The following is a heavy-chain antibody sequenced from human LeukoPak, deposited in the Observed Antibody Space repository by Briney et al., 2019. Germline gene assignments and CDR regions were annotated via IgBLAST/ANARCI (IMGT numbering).Heavy chain of an antibody. CDR1: GFTFSDYY. J-gene: IGHJ6*03. CDR3: ARANQAPAAHTGWDYYYMDV. D-gene: IGHD2-2*01. CDR2: ISSSSSYI. Sequence: PGGSLRLSCAASGFTFSDYYMNWVRQAPGKGLEWVSSISSSSSYIYYADSVKGRFTISRDNAKNSLYLQMNSLRAEDTAVYYCARANQAPAAHTGWDYYYMDVWGKGTTVTVSS. V-gene: IGHV3-21*01.